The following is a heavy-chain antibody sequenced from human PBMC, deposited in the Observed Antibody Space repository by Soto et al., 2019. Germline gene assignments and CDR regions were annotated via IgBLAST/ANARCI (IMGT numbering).Heavy chain of an antibody. J-gene: IGHJ2*01. CDR2: ISSSSSYI. Sequence: EVQLVASGGGLVKPGGSLRLSCAASGFTFSSYSMNWVRQAPGKGLEWVSSISSSSSYIYYADSVKGRFTISRDNAKNSLYLQMNSLRAEDTAVYYCARDFGAAAGTDWYFDLWGRGTLVTVSS. CDR3: ARDFGAAAGTDWYFDL. D-gene: IGHD6-13*01. V-gene: IGHV3-21*01. CDR1: GFTFSSYS.